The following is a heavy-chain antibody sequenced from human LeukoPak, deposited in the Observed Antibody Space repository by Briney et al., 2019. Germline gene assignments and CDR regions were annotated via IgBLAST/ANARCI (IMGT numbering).Heavy chain of an antibody. V-gene: IGHV4-59*01. CDR1: GGSISSYY. J-gene: IGHJ4*02. D-gene: IGHD3-10*01. CDR2: IYYSGST. Sequence: SETLSLTCTVSGGSISSYYWSWIRQPPGKGLEWIGYIYYSGSTNYNPSLKSRVTISVDTSKNQFSLKLSSVTAADTAVYYCARAHQSERALWFGELFFDYWGQGTLVTVSS. CDR3: ARAHQSERALWFGELFFDY.